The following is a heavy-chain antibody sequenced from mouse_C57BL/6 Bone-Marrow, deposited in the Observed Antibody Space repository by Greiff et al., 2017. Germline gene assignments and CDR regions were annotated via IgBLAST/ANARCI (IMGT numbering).Heavy chain of an antibody. Sequence: VQLQQPGAELVKPGASVKLSCKASGYTFTSYWMHWVKQRPGQGLEWIGMIHPNSGSTNYNEKFKSKATLTVDKSSSTAYMQLSSPTSEDSAVYYCAREGGEDTTVVRYFDVWGTGTTVTVSS. V-gene: IGHV1-64*01. CDR2: IHPNSGST. CDR1: GYTFTSYW. CDR3: AREGGEDTTVVRYFDV. J-gene: IGHJ1*03. D-gene: IGHD1-1*01.